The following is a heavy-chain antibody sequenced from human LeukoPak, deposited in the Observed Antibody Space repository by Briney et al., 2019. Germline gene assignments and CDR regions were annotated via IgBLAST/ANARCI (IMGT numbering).Heavy chain of an antibody. V-gene: IGHV3-72*01. D-gene: IGHD5-12*01. Sequence: PGGSLRLSCAASGFNFSPYSMSWVRQAPGKGLEWVARSRSRARGYSTEYAASVKGRFTISRGESNNLVYLQMNSLQTEDTAVYFCVSTITGSCFDDWGQGTLVTVSS. J-gene: IGHJ5*02. CDR2: SRSRARGYST. CDR1: GFNFSPYS. CDR3: VSTITGSCFDD.